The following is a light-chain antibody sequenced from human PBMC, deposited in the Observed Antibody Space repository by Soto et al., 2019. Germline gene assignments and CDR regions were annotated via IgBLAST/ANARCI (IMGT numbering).Light chain of an antibody. J-gene: IGKJ1*01. Sequence: DIQMTQSPSSLSASVGDRVTITCQASQDISNYLNWYQQKPGKAPKLLIYAVSNLESGVPSRFSGSGSGTDFTLTISSLQREDFATYYCQQSYSTAKTFGQGTKGDIK. CDR3: QQSYSTAKT. CDR1: QDISNY. CDR2: AVS. V-gene: IGKV1-39*01.